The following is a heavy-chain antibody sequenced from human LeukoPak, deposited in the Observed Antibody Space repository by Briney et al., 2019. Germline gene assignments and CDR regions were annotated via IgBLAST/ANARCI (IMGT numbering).Heavy chain of an antibody. D-gene: IGHD3-9*01. CDR1: GGSFSGYY. J-gene: IGHJ6*03. Sequence: SETLSLTCAVYGGSFSGYYWSWIRQSPGKGLESIGEINHSGSTNYNPSLKSRVTISVNTSMNQFSLKLSSVTAADTAVYYCARGTLRFDWTNPDVRAFYHYYYMDVWGKGTTVTVSS. CDR3: ARGTLRFDWTNPDVRAFYHYYYMDV. V-gene: IGHV4-34*01. CDR2: INHSGST.